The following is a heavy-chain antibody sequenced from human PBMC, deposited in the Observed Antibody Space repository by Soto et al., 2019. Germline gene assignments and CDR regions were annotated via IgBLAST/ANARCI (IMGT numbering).Heavy chain of an antibody. V-gene: IGHV3-66*01. J-gene: IGHJ4*02. CDR3: TKDPSTIIVTDH. Sequence: EVQLVESGGGLVQPGGSLRLSCAASGITVITNYFSWVRQAPGQGLEGVSGIYSDGSTHYADSVKRRFTISRDNSKNTLYLQMNTVIAEHTGVYHCTKDPSTIIVTDHWGQGTLVNVSS. CDR1: GITVITNY. D-gene: IGHD3-3*01. CDR2: IYSDGST.